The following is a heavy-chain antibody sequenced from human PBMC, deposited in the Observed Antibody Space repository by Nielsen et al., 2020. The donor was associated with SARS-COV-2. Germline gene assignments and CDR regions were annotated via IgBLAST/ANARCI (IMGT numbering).Heavy chain of an antibody. CDR3: ARGSVGVVLFYYYYYMDV. V-gene: IGHV4-59*08. J-gene: IGHJ6*03. D-gene: IGHD3-3*01. CDR1: GFTFDDYA. Sequence: SCAASGFTFDDYAMHWIRQPPGKGLEWIGYIYYSGSTNYNPSLKSRVTISVDTSKNQFSLKLTSVTAADTAVYYCARGSVGVVLFYYYYYMDVWGKGTTVTVSS. CDR2: IYYSGST.